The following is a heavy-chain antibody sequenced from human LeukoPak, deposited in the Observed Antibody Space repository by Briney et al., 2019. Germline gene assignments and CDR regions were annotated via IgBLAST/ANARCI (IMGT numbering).Heavy chain of an antibody. V-gene: IGHV3-23*01. CDR2: ISGSGGST. CDR3: AKDELCGVFWSGYSNY. CDR1: GFNFSSYA. D-gene: IGHD3-3*01. J-gene: IGHJ4*02. Sequence: GGSLRLSCAASGFNFSSYAMSGVRQAPGKGLEWGPAISGSGGSTYYADSGKGRFAIARDNSKNTLYLQMNSLRAEDTAVYYCAKDELCGVFWSGYSNYWGQGTLVTVSS.